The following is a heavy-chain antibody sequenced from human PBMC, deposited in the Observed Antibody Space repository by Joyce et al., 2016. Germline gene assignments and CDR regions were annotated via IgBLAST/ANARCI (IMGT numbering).Heavy chain of an antibody. CDR3: ARVTWFGDKGFDY. CDR2: IYDTGST. V-gene: IGHV4-30-4*01. D-gene: IGHD3-10*01. Sequence: QVQLQESGPGLVKPSQTLSLTCSVSGGSISSGDYYWSWIRQPPGKGLEWIGYIYDTGSTEYNLSLKSRITMSVDTSKNQFSLKLSSVTAADTAVYYCARVTWFGDKGFDYWGQGTLVTVSS. J-gene: IGHJ4*02. CDR1: GGSISSGDYY.